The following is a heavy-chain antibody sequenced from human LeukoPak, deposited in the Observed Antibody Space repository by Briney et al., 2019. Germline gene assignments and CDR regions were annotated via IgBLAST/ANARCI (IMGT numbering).Heavy chain of an antibody. Sequence: SGPTLVNPTQTLTLTCTFSGFSLSTSGVGVGWIRQPPGKALQWLALIYWDDEKYYSPSLKSRPSISRDTSRNQVVLTMTNMDPLDTATYFCAHSYYFGSRSYYNVWFAPWGLGTLVTVSS. D-gene: IGHD3-10*01. CDR3: AHSYYFGSRSYYNVWFAP. J-gene: IGHJ5*02. CDR2: IYWDDEK. V-gene: IGHV2-5*02. CDR1: GFSLSTSGVG.